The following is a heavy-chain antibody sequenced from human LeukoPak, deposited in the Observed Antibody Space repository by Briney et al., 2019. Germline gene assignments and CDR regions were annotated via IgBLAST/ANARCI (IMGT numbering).Heavy chain of an antibody. D-gene: IGHD6-25*01. Sequence: GRSLRLSCAASGFTFSSYGMHWVRQAPGKGLEWVAVIWYDGSNKYYADSVKGRFTISRDNSKNTLYLQMNSLRAEDTAVYYCARDQSGPPTDLYYYYGMDVWGQGTTVTVSS. CDR2: IWYDGSNK. V-gene: IGHV3-33*01. J-gene: IGHJ6*02. CDR1: GFTFSSYG. CDR3: ARDQSGPPTDLYYYYGMDV.